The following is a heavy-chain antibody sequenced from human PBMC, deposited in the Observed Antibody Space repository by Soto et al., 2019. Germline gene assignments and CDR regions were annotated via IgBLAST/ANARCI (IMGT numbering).Heavy chain of an antibody. V-gene: IGHV3-30-3*01. D-gene: IGHD3-22*01. Sequence: QVQLVESGGGVVQPGRSLRLSCAASGFTFSSYAMHWVRQAPGKGLEWVPVISYDGSNKYYADSVKGRFTISSDNSKNSLYLQMNSLRAEDTAVYYCARDRYYDSSGYYRHDYWGQGTLVTVSS. CDR3: ARDRYYDSSGYYRHDY. J-gene: IGHJ4*02. CDR1: GFTFSSYA. CDR2: ISYDGSNK.